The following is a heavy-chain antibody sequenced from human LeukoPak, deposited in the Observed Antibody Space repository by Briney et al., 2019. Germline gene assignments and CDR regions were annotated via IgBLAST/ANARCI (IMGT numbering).Heavy chain of an antibody. D-gene: IGHD3-22*01. J-gene: IGHJ6*03. Sequence: PSETLSLTCTVSGGSISSYYWSWIRQPPGKGLEWIGYIYYSGSTYYNPSLRSRVTISVDTSKNQFSLKLSSVTAADTAVYYCARSSEGRYYYDSSGFSYYYYYMDVWGKGTTVTISS. CDR2: IYYSGST. V-gene: IGHV4-59*01. CDR1: GGSISSYY. CDR3: ARSSEGRYYYDSSGFSYYYYYMDV.